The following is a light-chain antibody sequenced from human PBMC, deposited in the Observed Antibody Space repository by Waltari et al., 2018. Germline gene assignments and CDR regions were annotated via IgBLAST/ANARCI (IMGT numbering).Light chain of an antibody. CDR2: STN. V-gene: IGLV1-44*01. Sequence: QSVLTQPPSASGTPGQRVTIPCSGSISNIRSNTVHCHQHLPGTAPKLLIYSTNQRPSGVPDRFSGSQSDTSASLAISGLQSEDEADYYCATWDDNLNGWVFGGGTKLTVL. J-gene: IGLJ3*02. CDR1: ISNIRSNT. CDR3: ATWDDNLNGWV.